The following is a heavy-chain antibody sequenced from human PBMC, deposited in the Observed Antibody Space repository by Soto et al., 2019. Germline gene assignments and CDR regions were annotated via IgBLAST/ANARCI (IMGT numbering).Heavy chain of an antibody. Sequence: QLQLQESGPGLVKPSETLSLTCTVSGGSISSSSYYWGWIRQPPGKGLEWIGSIYYSGSTYYNPSLKSRVTISVDTSKNQFSLKLSSVTAADTAVYYCARHIVVVPAAMWLFEVNWFDPWGQGTLVTVSS. CDR3: ARHIVVVPAAMWLFEVNWFDP. CDR1: GGSISSSSYY. D-gene: IGHD2-2*01. J-gene: IGHJ5*02. CDR2: IYYSGST. V-gene: IGHV4-39*01.